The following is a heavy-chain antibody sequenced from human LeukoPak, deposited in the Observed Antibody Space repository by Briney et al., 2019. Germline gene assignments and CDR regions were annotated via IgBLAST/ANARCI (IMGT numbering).Heavy chain of an antibody. J-gene: IGHJ4*02. CDR1: GGSFSGYY. CDR3: ARGLRYSYGYNY. V-gene: IGHV4-34*01. Sequence: PSETLSLTCAVYGGSFSGYYWSWIRQPPRKGLEWIGEINHSGSTNYNPSLKSRVTISVDTSKNQFSLKLSSVTAADTAVYYCARGLRYSYGYNYWRQGTLVTVSS. D-gene: IGHD5-18*01. CDR2: INHSGST.